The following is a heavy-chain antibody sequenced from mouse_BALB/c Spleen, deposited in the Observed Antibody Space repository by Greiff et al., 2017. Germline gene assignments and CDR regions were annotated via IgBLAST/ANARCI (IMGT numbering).Heavy chain of an antibody. J-gene: IGHJ3*01. V-gene: IGHV7-3*02. CDR1: GCTFTDYY. Sequence: DVMLVESGGGLVQPGGSLRLSCATSGCTFTDYYMSWVRQPPGKALEWLGFIRNKANGYTTEYSASVKGRFTISRDNSQSILYLQMNTLRAEDSATYYCARSLQLRGFAYWGQGTLVTVSA. CDR2: IRNKANGYTT. CDR3: ARSLQLRGFAY. D-gene: IGHD1-1*01.